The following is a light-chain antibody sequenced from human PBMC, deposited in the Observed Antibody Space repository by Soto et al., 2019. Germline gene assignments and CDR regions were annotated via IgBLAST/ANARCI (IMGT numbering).Light chain of an antibody. Sequence: QSVLTQPPSVSGAPGQRVTISCTGSSSNIRAGYDVHWYQQLPGTAPKLLIYGNSNRPSGVPDRFSGSKSGTSASLAITGLQAEDEADYYCQSYDISLSGWVFGGGTKVTVL. V-gene: IGLV1-40*01. CDR2: GNS. CDR3: QSYDISLSGWV. J-gene: IGLJ3*02. CDR1: SSNIRAGYD.